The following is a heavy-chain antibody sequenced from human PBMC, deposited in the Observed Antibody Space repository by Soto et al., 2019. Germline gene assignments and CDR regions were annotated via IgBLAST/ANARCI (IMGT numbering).Heavy chain of an antibody. CDR3: AHRRVDYYYYGMDV. D-gene: IGHD2-15*01. Sequence: QITLKESGPTLVKPTQTLTLTCTFSGFSLSTSGVGVGWIRQPPGKALEGLALIYWDDDKRYSPSLKNRLTITKDTSKNQVVLTMTNMDPVDTATYYCAHRRVDYYYYGMDVWGQGTTVTVSS. CDR2: IYWDDDK. J-gene: IGHJ6*02. V-gene: IGHV2-5*02. CDR1: GFSLSTSGVG.